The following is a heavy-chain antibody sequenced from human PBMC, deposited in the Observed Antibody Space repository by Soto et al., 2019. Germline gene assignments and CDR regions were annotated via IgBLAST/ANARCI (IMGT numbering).Heavy chain of an antibody. CDR3: ARDAIGSYGPYYFDY. D-gene: IGHD1-26*01. CDR1: GYTFTSYG. Sequence: ASVKVSCKASGYTFTSYGISWVRQAPGQGLEWMGWISAYNGNTNYAQKLQGRVTMTTDTSTSTAYMELRSLRSDDTAVYYCARDAIGSYGPYYFDYWGQGTLVTVSS. CDR2: ISAYNGNT. V-gene: IGHV1-18*01. J-gene: IGHJ4*02.